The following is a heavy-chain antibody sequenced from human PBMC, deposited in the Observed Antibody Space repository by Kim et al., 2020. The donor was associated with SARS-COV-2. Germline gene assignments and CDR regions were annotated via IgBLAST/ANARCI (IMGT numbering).Heavy chain of an antibody. CDR3: MSHSR. Sequence: GGSLRLFCAASGFTFSNDWMTWVRQAPGKGLEWVANITPDGNEKYYVDFLKGRFTISRDNAKNSLFLQMNSVRPEDTAVYYCMSHSRWGQGTLVTVSS. CDR2: ITPDGNEK. J-gene: IGHJ4*02. CDR1: GFTFSNDW. V-gene: IGHV3-7*01. D-gene: IGHD3-3*02.